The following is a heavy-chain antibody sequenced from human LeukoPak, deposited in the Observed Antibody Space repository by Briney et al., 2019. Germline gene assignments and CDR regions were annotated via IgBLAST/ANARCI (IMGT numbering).Heavy chain of an antibody. CDR2: IKSRSDGGAI. V-gene: IGHV3-15*01. J-gene: IGHJ4*02. Sequence: PGGSLRLSCAASGFSFSNAYMSCVRQAPGKGLEWGGRIKSRSDGGAIGYAAPVKGRFTISRDDSKNTLYVEMNSLKTEDSAVYFCTTACRGHSSQDYWGQGTLVTVSS. D-gene: IGHD3-10*01. CDR3: TTACRGHSSQDY. CDR1: GFSFSNAY.